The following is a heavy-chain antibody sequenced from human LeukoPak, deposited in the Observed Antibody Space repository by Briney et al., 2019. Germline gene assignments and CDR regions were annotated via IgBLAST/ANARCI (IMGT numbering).Heavy chain of an antibody. J-gene: IGHJ3*02. V-gene: IGHV3-23*01. CDR2: ISGSGGST. CDR3: AKVRDGYNQIRNAFDI. Sequence: PGGSLRLSCAASGFTFSTYTMNWVRQAPGKGLEWVSAISGSGGSTYYADSVKGRFTISRDNSKNTLYLQMNGLRAEDTAVYYCAKVRDGYNQIRNAFDIWGQGTMVTVSS. D-gene: IGHD5-24*01. CDR1: GFTFSTYT.